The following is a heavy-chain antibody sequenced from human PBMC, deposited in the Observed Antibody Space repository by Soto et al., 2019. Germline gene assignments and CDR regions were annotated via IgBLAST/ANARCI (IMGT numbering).Heavy chain of an antibody. Sequence: ASVKVSCKASGYTFTSYGISWVRQAPGQGLEWMGWISAYNGNTNYAQKLQGRVTMTTDTSTSTAYMERRSLRSDDTAVYYCARNFRGRNPPYYFWDAFDIWGQGTMVTVSS. CDR2: ISAYNGNT. CDR1: GYTFTSYG. V-gene: IGHV1-18*01. CDR3: ARNFRGRNPPYYFWDAFDI. D-gene: IGHD3-16*01. J-gene: IGHJ3*02.